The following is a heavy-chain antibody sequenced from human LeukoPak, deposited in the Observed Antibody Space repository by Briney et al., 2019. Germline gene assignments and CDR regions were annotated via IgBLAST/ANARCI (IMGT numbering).Heavy chain of an antibody. J-gene: IGHJ4*02. Sequence: GGSLRLSCAASGFTFSGYGMYWVRQAPGKGLEWVAFVRYDGSDRNYADSVKGRFTISRDNSKNTLYLQMNSLRVEDAAVYYCARGGSYFGTLDYWGQGTLVTVSS. CDR2: VRYDGSDR. CDR1: GFTFSGYG. CDR3: ARGGSYFGTLDY. D-gene: IGHD1-26*01. V-gene: IGHV3-30*02.